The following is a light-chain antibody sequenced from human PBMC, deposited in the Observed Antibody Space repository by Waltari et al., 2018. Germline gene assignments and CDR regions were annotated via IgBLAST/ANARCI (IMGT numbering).Light chain of an antibody. Sequence: EIVLTQSPGTLSLSPGERATLSCRASQSVSSSYLAWYQQKPGQAPRRLIYGASSRATGIPDRFSGSGSGTYFTLTISSLEPEDFAVYYCQQYGSSPRSFGQGTKVEIK. CDR1: QSVSSSY. CDR2: GAS. J-gene: IGKJ1*01. V-gene: IGKV3-20*01. CDR3: QQYGSSPRS.